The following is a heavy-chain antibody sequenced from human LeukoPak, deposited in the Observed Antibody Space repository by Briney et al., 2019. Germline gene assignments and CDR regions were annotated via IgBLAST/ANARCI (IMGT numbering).Heavy chain of an antibody. J-gene: IGHJ5*02. CDR3: ARVEGGGWFDP. CDR1: GFTFSTFA. Sequence: PGGSLRLSCVASGFTFSTFAMIWVRQAPGKGLEYVSAISSNGGSTYYANSVKGRFTISRDNSKNTLYLQMGSLRAEDMAVYYCARVEGGGWFDPWGQGTLVTVSS. D-gene: IGHD3-10*01. CDR2: ISSNGGST. V-gene: IGHV3-64*01.